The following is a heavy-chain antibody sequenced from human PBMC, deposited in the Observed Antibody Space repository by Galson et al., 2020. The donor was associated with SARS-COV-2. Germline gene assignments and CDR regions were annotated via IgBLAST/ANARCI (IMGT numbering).Heavy chain of an antibody. D-gene: IGHD3-22*01. Sequence: QTLSLTCTFSGFSLSTSGMCVSWIRQPPGKALEWLALIDWDDDKYYSTSLKTRLTISKDTSKNQVVLTMTNMDPVDTATYYCARTRSYYYDSSGYYYVAGGFDYWGQGTLVTVSS. CDR1: GFSLSTSGMC. J-gene: IGHJ4*02. V-gene: IGHV2-70*01. CDR3: ARTRSYYYDSSGYYYVAGGFDY. CDR2: IDWDDDK.